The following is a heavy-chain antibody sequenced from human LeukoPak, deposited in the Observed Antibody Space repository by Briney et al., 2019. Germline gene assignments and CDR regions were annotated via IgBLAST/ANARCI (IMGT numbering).Heavy chain of an antibody. CDR1: GFTFSSYS. D-gene: IGHD6-13*01. Sequence: GGSLRLSCAASGFTFSSYSMNWVRQAPGKGLEWVSSISSSSSYIYYADSVKGRFTISRDNAKNSLYLQMNSLRAEDTAVYYCARDGIAAAGQKTSYYYYMDVWGKGTTVTVSS. V-gene: IGHV3-21*01. CDR3: ARDGIAAAGQKTSYYYYMDV. J-gene: IGHJ6*03. CDR2: ISSSSSYI.